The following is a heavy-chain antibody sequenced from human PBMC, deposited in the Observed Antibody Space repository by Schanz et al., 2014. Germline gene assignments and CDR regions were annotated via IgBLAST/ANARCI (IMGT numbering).Heavy chain of an antibody. V-gene: IGHV3-23*01. CDR2: MSGSGSTA. J-gene: IGHJ5*01. D-gene: IGHD3-16*01. CDR1: GFTFTNYA. CDR3: AKDLYNYGIFDS. Sequence: EVQLLESGGGLVQPGGSLRLSCAASGFTFTNYAMSWVRQAPGKGLEWVSGMSGSGSTADYADSVKGRFTISRDNSRKTLYLQMNSLRADDTAIYYYAKDLYNYGIFDSWGQGTLVTVSS.